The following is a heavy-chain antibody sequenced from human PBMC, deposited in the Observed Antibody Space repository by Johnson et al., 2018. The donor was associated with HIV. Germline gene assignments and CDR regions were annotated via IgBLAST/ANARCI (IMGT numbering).Heavy chain of an antibody. CDR3: AKEGITMEVDI. D-gene: IGHD3-10*01. Sequence: QVQLVESGGGLVKPGGSLRLSCAASGFNFNDNYMAWIRQAPGKGLEWISYISSSGGTTHNADSVKGRFTISRNNAKNSLYLQMNSLRAEDTAVYFCAKEGITMEVDIWGQGTMVTVSS. V-gene: IGHV3-11*04. J-gene: IGHJ3*02. CDR1: GFNFNDNY. CDR2: ISSSGGTT.